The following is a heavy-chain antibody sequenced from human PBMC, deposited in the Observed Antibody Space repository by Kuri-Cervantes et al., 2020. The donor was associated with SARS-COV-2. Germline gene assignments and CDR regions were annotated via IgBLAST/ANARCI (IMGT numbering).Heavy chain of an antibody. CDR1: GFTFSSYA. J-gene: IGHJ6*02. D-gene: IGHD3-3*01. CDR2: ISYDGSNK. V-gene: IGHV3-30-3*01. Sequence: GGSLRLSCAASGFTFSSYAMHWVRQAPGKGLEWVAVISYDGSNKYYADSVKGRFTISRDNSKNTLYLQMNSLRAEDTAVYYCAKDVWSGYYYGGDVWGQGTTVTVSS. CDR3: AKDVWSGYYYGGDV.